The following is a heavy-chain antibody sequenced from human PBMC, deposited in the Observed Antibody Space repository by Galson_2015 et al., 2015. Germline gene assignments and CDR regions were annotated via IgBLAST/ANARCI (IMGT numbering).Heavy chain of an antibody. CDR2: IYSGGST. J-gene: IGHJ4*02. CDR1: GFTVSTSY. Sequence: SRRLSFAASGFTVSTSYMTWVRQAPGEGLEWHSIIYSGGSTYYADSVKGRFAISRDNSKNTLDLQMNSLRAEDTAVYYCATVTTPLRYFDSWGQGTLVTVSS. D-gene: IGHD3-9*01. V-gene: IGHV3-53*01. CDR3: ATVTTPLRYFDS.